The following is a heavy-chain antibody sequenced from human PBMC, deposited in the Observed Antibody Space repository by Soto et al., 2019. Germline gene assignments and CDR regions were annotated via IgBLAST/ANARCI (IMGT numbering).Heavy chain of an antibody. D-gene: IGHD4-17*01. CDR3: ARESYGDYENY. V-gene: IGHV3-66*01. CDR2: IYSGGST. CDR1: GFTVSSNY. J-gene: IGHJ4*02. Sequence: EVQLVESGGGLVQPGGSLRLSCAASGFTVSSNYMSWVRQAPGKGLEWVSVIYSGGSTYYADSVKGRFTISRDNSKNTLYLQMNSLRAEDTAVYYCARESYGDYENYWGQGTLVTVSS.